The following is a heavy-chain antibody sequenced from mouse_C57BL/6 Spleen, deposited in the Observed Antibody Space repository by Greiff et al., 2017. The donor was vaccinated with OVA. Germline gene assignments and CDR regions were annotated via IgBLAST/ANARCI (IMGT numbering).Heavy chain of an antibody. CDR2: ISSGGSYT. V-gene: IGHV5-6*01. CDR3: ARMDYAMDY. Sequence: EVKLMESGGDLVKPGGSLKLSCAASGFTFSSYGMSWVRQTPDKRLEWVATISSGGSYTYYPDSVEGRFTISRDNAKNTLYLQMSSLKSEDTAMYYCARMDYAMDYWGQGTSVTVSS. CDR1: GFTFSSYG. J-gene: IGHJ4*01.